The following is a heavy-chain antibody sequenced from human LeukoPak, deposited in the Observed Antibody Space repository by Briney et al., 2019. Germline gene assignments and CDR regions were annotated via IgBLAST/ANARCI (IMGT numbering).Heavy chain of an antibody. D-gene: IGHD6-13*01. CDR3: ASDSSSLYYFDY. CDR2: ISYDGSNK. CDR1: GVTFSSYA. J-gene: IGHJ4*02. Sequence: GRSLRLSCAASGVTFSSYAMHWVRQAPGKGLEWVAVISYDGSNKYYADSVKGRVTISRDNSKNTLYLQMNSLRAEDTAVYYCASDSSSLYYFDYWGQGTLVTVSS. V-gene: IGHV3-30-3*01.